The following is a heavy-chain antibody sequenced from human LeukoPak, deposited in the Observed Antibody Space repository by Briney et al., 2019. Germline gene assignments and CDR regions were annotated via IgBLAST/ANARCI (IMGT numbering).Heavy chain of an antibody. CDR1: GFTFSSYS. J-gene: IGHJ4*02. D-gene: IGHD5-18*01. CDR3: AKDSTWIQLEGYFDY. Sequence: PGGSLRLSCAASGFTFSSYSMNWVRQAPGKGLEWVSSISSSSSYIYYADSVKGRFTISRDNSKNTLYPQMNSLRAEDTAVYYCAKDSTWIQLEGYFDYWGQGTLVTVSS. V-gene: IGHV3-21*01. CDR2: ISSSSSYI.